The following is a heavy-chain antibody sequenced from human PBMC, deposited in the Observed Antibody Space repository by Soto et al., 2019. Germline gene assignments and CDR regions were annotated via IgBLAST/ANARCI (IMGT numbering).Heavy chain of an antibody. CDR1: GVPISSGCYY. J-gene: IGHJ4*02. V-gene: IGHV4-31*03. CDR2: IYYRVST. CDR3: ARGQDIVY. D-gene: IGHD2-15*01. Sequence: QGQMQEAGPGLVKPSKTLSVTCTGSGVPISSGCYYWSWIRKHPGKGLEWIGYIYYRVSTYYHPSLKSRVTISVDTSKYQFSLELSSVPAADKAVYDGARGQDIVYWGKGTLVTVSS.